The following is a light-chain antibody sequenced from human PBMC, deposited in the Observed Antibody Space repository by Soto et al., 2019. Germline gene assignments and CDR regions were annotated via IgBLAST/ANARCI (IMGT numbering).Light chain of an antibody. Sequence: QSVLTQPPSVSVAPGQKVTISCSGSSSNIGNNYVSWYQQLPGTAPKLLIYDNNKRPSGIPDRFSGSKSGTSATLGITGLQTGAEADYYCGTWYSSLSRVFGTGTKLTVL. J-gene: IGLJ1*01. CDR2: DNN. V-gene: IGLV1-51*01. CDR3: GTWYSSLSRV. CDR1: SSNIGNNY.